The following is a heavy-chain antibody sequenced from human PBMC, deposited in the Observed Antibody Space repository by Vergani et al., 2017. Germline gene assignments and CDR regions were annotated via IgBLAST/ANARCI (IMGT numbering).Heavy chain of an antibody. CDR1: GGPISSSSYY. Sequence: QLQLQESCPGLVKPSETLSLICTVFGGPISSSSYYWGWSCQPPGKGLEWIGSIYYSGSTYYNPSLKRRVTISVVTSKNQFSLRLSSVTAADTAVYDCARDQYYYGSGLDYWGQGTLVTVSS. CDR3: ARDQYYYGSGLDY. D-gene: IGHD3-10*01. J-gene: IGHJ4*02. CDR2: IYYSGST. V-gene: IGHV4-39*07.